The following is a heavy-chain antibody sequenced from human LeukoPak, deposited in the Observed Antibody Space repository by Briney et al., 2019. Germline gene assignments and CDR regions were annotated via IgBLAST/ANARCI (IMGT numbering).Heavy chain of an antibody. CDR2: FDPEDGET. CDR3: ATDHYDSSGYYFPFDY. V-gene: IGHV1-24*01. CDR1: GGTFSSYA. D-gene: IGHD3-22*01. J-gene: IGHJ4*02. Sequence: ASVKVSCKASGGTFSSYAISWVRQAPGKGLEWMGGFDPEDGETIYAQKFQGRVTMTEDTSTDTAYMELSSLRSEDTAVYYCATDHYDSSGYYFPFDYWGQGTLVTVSS.